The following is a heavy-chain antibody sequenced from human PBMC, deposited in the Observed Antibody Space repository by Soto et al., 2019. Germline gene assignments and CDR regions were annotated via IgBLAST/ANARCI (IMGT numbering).Heavy chain of an antibody. CDR1: GGTFSSYA. Sequence: SVKVSCKASGGTFSSYAISWVRQAPGQGLEWMGGIIPIFGTANYAQKFQGRVTITADESTSTAYMELSSLRSEDTAVYYCARITYYDFWSGYYRFDYWGQGTLVTVSS. V-gene: IGHV1-69*13. CDR2: IIPIFGTA. CDR3: ARITYYDFWSGYYRFDY. J-gene: IGHJ4*02. D-gene: IGHD3-3*01.